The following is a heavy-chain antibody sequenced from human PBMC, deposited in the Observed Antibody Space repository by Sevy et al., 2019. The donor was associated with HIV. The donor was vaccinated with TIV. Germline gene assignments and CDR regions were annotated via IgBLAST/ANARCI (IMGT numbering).Heavy chain of an antibody. Sequence: GGSLRLSCAASGFTFDDYAMHWVRQAPGKGLEWVSGISWNSGSIGYADSVKGRFTISRDNAKNTLYLQMNSQRAEDTALYYCAKDKGCRGGTPIFDYWGQGTLVTVSS. V-gene: IGHV3-9*01. CDR3: AKDKGCRGGTPIFDY. J-gene: IGHJ4*02. CDR2: ISWNSGSI. CDR1: GFTFDDYA. D-gene: IGHD1-1*01.